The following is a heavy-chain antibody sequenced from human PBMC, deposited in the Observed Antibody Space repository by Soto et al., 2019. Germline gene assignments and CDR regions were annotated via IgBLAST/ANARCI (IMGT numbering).Heavy chain of an antibody. CDR1: GFTFSNAW. V-gene: IGHV3-15*07. CDR3: TTHYYYDSSGYYPPDY. Sequence: LRLSCAASGFTFSNAWMNWVRQAPGKGLEWVGRIKSKTDGGTTDYAAPVKGRFTISRDDSKNTLYLQMNSLKTEDTAVYYCTTHYYYDSSGYYPPDYWGQGTLVTVSS. J-gene: IGHJ4*02. CDR2: IKSKTDGGTT. D-gene: IGHD3-22*01.